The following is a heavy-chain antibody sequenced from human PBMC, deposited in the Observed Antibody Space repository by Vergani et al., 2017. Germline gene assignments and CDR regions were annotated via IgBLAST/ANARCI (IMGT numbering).Heavy chain of an antibody. CDR1: GFTFSSYG. J-gene: IGHJ6*03. D-gene: IGHD6-6*01. V-gene: IGHV3-33*08. Sequence: VQLVESGGGLVQPGGSLRLSCAASGFTFSSYGMHWVRQAPGKGLEWVAVIWYDGSNKYYADSVKGRFTISRDNSKNTLYLQMNSLRAEDTAVYYCAREYSSSSVGYYYYYMDVWGKGTTVTVSS. CDR2: IWYDGSNK. CDR3: AREYSSSSVGYYYYYMDV.